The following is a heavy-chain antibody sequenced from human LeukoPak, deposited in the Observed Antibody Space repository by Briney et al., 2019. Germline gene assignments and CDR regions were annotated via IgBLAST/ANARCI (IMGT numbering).Heavy chain of an antibody. CDR2: INHSGST. CDR3: ARGHDFWSGQGPDAFDI. V-gene: IGHV4-38-2*02. D-gene: IGHD3-3*01. Sequence: SETLSLTCTVSGYSISSGYYWGWIRQPPGKGLEWIGEINHSGSTNYNPSLKSRVTISVDTSKNQFSLKLSSVTAADTAVYYCARGHDFWSGQGPDAFDIWGQGTMVTVSS. J-gene: IGHJ3*02. CDR1: GYSISSGYY.